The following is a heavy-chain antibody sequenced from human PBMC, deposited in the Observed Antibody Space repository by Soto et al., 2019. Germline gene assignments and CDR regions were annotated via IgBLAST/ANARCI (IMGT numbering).Heavy chain of an antibody. V-gene: IGHV4-61*01. CDR2: VYYSGRT. CDR3: ARVMAQTYNDFWSGPSGSYYYAMDV. D-gene: IGHD3-3*01. J-gene: IGHJ6*02. Sequence: SETLSLTCTASGGSVSSGSYYWSWIRQPPGKGLEWIGDVYYSGRTTCNPSLKSRVTISVDTSKNQFSLRLGSVTAGDSAVYYCARVMAQTYNDFWSGPSGSYYYAMDVWGQGTTVTVCS. CDR1: GGSVSSGSYY.